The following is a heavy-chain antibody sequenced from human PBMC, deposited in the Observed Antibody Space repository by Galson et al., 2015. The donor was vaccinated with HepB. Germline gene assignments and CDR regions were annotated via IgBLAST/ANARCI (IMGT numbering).Heavy chain of an antibody. V-gene: IGHV6-1*01. CDR2: TYYRSKWYN. CDR1: GDSVSGNSVA. CDR3: AGDGGFRLDY. J-gene: IGHJ4*02. Sequence: CAISGDSVSGNSVAWNWIRQSPSRGLEWLGRTYYRSKWYNEYALSVKSQITINPDSSKNQFSLQLNSVTAEDTAVYYCAGDGGFRLDYWVQGTLVTVSS.